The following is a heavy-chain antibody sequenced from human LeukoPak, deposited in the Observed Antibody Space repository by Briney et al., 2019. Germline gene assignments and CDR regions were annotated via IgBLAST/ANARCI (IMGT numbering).Heavy chain of an antibody. D-gene: IGHD6-13*01. Sequence: SQTLSLTCAISGDSVSSNSAAWNWIRQSPSRGLEWLGRTYYGSKWYSDYVVSVKSRLTINPDTSKNQFSLQLNSVTPEDTAVYYCARDSSSWYNYFDYWGQGTLVTVSS. CDR3: ARDSSSWYNYFDY. CDR1: GDSVSSNSAA. J-gene: IGHJ4*02. CDR2: TYYGSKWYS. V-gene: IGHV6-1*01.